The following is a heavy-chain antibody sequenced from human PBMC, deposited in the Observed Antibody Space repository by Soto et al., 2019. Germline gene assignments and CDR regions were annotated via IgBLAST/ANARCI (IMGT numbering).Heavy chain of an antibody. Sequence: GGSLRLSCAASGFTFSSYSMDWVRQAPGKGLEGVAFISYDGSNKYYADSVKGRFTISRDNSKNTLYLQMNSLRAEDTAVYYCVRDLSYCGGDCYFSGMDVWGQGTTVTVSS. CDR1: GFTFSSYS. J-gene: IGHJ6*02. D-gene: IGHD2-21*01. CDR2: ISYDGSNK. CDR3: VRDLSYCGGDCYFSGMDV. V-gene: IGHV3-30-3*01.